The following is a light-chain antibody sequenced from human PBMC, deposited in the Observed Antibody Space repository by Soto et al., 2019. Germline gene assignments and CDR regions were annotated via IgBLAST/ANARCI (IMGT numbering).Light chain of an antibody. CDR3: AAWDDSLNGYV. CDR1: SSNIGAGYD. CDR2: GNN. Sequence: QSVLTQPPSVSGAPGQRITISCTGSSSNIGAGYDVHWYQQLPGTAPKLLIYGNNNRPSGVPDRFSGSKSGTSASLAISGLQSEDEADYYCAAWDDSLNGYVFGFGTKLTVL. J-gene: IGLJ1*01. V-gene: IGLV1-40*01.